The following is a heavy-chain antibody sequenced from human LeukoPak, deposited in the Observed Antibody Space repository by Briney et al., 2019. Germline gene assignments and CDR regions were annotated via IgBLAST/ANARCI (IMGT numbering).Heavy chain of an antibody. CDR2: VYDTGSS. Sequence: SETLPLTCSLPGGPLRNHHWNSIRQTPGKGLEWIGYVYDTGSSNSDPSLKSRVTMFVDTSKNQLSLRLSSVSALDTAVYYCARGAYASAWYAFDIWGPGTGVSVTS. CDR3: ARGAYASAWYAFDI. V-gene: IGHV4-59*11. J-gene: IGHJ3*02. D-gene: IGHD6-19*01. CDR1: GGPLRNHH.